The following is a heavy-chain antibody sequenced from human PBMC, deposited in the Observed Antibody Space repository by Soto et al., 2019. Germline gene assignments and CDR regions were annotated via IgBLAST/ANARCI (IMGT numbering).Heavy chain of an antibody. Sequence: ASVKVSCKASGGTFSSYAISWVRQAPGQGLEWMGGIIPIFGTANYAQKFQGRVTITADESTSTAYMGLSSLRSEDTAVYYCARFMVSSSNNWFDPWGQGTLVTVSS. CDR3: ARFMVSSSNNWFDP. J-gene: IGHJ5*02. CDR1: GGTFSSYA. V-gene: IGHV1-69*13. CDR2: IIPIFGTA. D-gene: IGHD6-6*01.